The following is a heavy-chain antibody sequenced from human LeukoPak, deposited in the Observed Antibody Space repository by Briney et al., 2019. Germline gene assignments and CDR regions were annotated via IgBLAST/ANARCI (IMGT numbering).Heavy chain of an antibody. Sequence: SETLSLTCSVSGDSVSSNSDYWGWIRQPPGKGLEWIGSKFYFGRTYHNPSLTSRVTTSIDGSKNLFSLNLSSVTAADTAVYDRASQRAGGYNYWYFDVWGRGTLVTVSS. D-gene: IGHD5-24*01. CDR2: KFYFGRT. J-gene: IGHJ2*01. V-gene: IGHV4-39*01. CDR1: GDSVSSNSDY. CDR3: ASQRAGGYNYWYFDV.